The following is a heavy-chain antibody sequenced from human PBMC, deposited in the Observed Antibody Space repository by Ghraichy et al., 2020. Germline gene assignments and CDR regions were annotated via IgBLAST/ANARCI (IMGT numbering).Heavy chain of an antibody. D-gene: IGHD3-3*01. CDR2: ISYDGSNK. J-gene: IGHJ4*02. Sequence: GESLNISCAASGFTFSSYAMHWVRQAPGKGLEWVALISYDGSNKYYADSVKGRFTISRDNSKNTLYLQMNSLRTEDTAVYYCARDRIKFGVVITAASDYWGQGTLVTVSS. CDR3: ARDRIKFGVVITAASDY. CDR1: GFTFSSYA. V-gene: IGHV3-30-3*01.